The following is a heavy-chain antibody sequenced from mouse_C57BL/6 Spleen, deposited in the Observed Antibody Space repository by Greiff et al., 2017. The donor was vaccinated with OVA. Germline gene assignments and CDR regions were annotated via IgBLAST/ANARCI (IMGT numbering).Heavy chain of an antibody. CDR2: ISYDGSN. CDR3: ARARVYYDYDEYYFDY. Sequence: DVQLQESGPGLVKPSQSLSLTCSVTGYSITSGYYWNWIRQFPGNKLEWMGYISYDGSNNYNPSLKNRISITRDTSKNQFFLKLNSVTTEDTATYYCARARVYYDYDEYYFDYWGQGTTLTVSS. J-gene: IGHJ2*01. CDR1: GYSITSGYY. D-gene: IGHD2-4*01. V-gene: IGHV3-6*01.